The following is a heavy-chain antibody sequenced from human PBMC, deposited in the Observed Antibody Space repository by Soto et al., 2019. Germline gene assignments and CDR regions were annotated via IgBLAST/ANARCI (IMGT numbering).Heavy chain of an antibody. CDR3: ARFYNLWSGPHLAY. V-gene: IGHV4-61*08. D-gene: IGHD3-3*01. CDR1: GCC. J-gene: IGHJ4*02. Sequence: GCCGRRIRKNTGKGLEWIGYIYYSGSTNYNPSLKSRVTISVDTSKNQFSLKLSSVTAADTAVYFCARFYNLWSGPHLAYRGQRTPVPVSS. CDR2: IYYSGST.